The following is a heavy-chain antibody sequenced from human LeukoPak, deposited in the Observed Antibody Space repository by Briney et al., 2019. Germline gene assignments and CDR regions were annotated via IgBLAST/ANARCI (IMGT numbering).Heavy chain of an antibody. V-gene: IGHV4-30-4*01. CDR2: INHSGST. CDR1: GGSISSGDYY. J-gene: IGHJ6*04. D-gene: IGHD3-10*01. CDR3: ARGRGVTMVRGVISPYYYGMDV. Sequence: PSQTLSLTCTVSGGSISSGDYYWSWIRQPPGKGLEWIGEINHSGSTNYNPSLKSRVTISVDTSKNQFSLKLSSVTAADTAVYYCARGRGVTMVRGVISPYYYGMDVWGKGTTVTVSS.